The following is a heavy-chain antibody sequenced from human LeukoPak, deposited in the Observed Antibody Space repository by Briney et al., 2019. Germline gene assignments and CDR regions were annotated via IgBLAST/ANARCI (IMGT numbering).Heavy chain of an antibody. D-gene: IGHD3-22*01. Sequence: TTSETLSLTCTVSGGSISSYYWSWIRQPPGKGLEWIGYIYYSGSTNYNPSLKSRVTISVDTSKNQFTLKLSSVTAADTAVYYCARGFYDSSGYFGCYFDSWGQGTLVTVSS. CDR3: ARGFYDSSGYFGCYFDS. CDR1: GGSISSYY. V-gene: IGHV4-59*08. J-gene: IGHJ4*02. CDR2: IYYSGST.